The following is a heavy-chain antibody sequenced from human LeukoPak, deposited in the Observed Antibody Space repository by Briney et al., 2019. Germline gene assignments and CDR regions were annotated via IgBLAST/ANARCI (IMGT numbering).Heavy chain of an antibody. D-gene: IGHD3-22*01. CDR1: DFTFSTYP. V-gene: IGHV3-23*01. J-gene: IGHJ4*02. CDR3: AKDPPRVVV. Sequence: PGGSLRLSCATSDFTFSTYPMSWVRQAPGKGLEWVSAINPSGGSTFYADSVKGRFTISRDNSKNTLYLQMSGLRAEDTAVYFCAKDPPRVVVWGQGTLVTVSS. CDR2: INPSGGST.